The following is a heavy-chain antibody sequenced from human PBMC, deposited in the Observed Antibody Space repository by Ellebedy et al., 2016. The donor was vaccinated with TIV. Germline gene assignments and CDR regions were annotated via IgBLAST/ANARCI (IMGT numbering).Heavy chain of an antibody. CDR3: AKGGGVLHNWFDP. D-gene: IGHD2/OR15-2a*01. Sequence: PGGSLRLSCAASGFTFSSYAMSWVRQAPGKGLEWVSAISGSGASTYYADSVKGRFTISRDNSKNTLYLQMNSLRAEDTAVYYGAKGGGVLHNWFDPWGQGTLVTVSS. V-gene: IGHV3-23*01. CDR1: GFTFSSYA. CDR2: ISGSGAST. J-gene: IGHJ5*02.